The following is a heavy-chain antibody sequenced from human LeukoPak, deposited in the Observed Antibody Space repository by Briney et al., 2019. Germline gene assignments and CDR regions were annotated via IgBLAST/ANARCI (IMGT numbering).Heavy chain of an antibody. D-gene: IGHD2-15*01. Sequence: SETLSLTCIVSGGFISSYYWNWIRQPPGKGLEWIGNIFYRGATYYNPSLKSRVTISVDTSKNQFSLKLSSVTAADTAVYYCASTHCSGGSCLFDPWGQGTLVTVSS. CDR1: GGFISSYY. V-gene: IGHV4-59*12. CDR3: ASTHCSGGSCLFDP. CDR2: IFYRGAT. J-gene: IGHJ5*02.